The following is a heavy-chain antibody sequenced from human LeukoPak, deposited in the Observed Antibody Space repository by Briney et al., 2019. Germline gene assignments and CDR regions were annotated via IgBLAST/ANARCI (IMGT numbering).Heavy chain of an antibody. CDR3: TTMGIAATDY. D-gene: IGHD6-13*01. V-gene: IGHV3-53*01. Sequence: GGSLRLSCAASGLTVSSSYMSWVRQAPGKGLEWVSVIYSDGDTYYPESVKGRFTISRDNSKNTLYLQMNSLRAEDTAVYYCTTMGIAATDYWGQGTLVTVSS. CDR1: GLTVSSSY. CDR2: IYSDGDT. J-gene: IGHJ4*02.